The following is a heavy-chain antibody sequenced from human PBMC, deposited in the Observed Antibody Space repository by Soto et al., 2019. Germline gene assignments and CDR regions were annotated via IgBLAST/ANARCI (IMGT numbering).Heavy chain of an antibody. J-gene: IGHJ3*02. D-gene: IGHD6-13*01. Sequence: ASVKVSCKASGYTFTSYYMHWVRQAPGQGLEWMGLINPSGGSTSYAQKFQGRVTMTRDTSTSTVYMELSSLRSEDTAVYYCARAGGSAAAEGADAFDIWGQGTMVTVSS. CDR1: GYTFTSYY. CDR3: ARAGGSAAAEGADAFDI. CDR2: INPSGGST. V-gene: IGHV1-46*01.